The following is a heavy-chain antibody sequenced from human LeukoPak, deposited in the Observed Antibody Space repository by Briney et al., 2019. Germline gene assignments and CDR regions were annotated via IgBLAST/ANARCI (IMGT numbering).Heavy chain of an antibody. D-gene: IGHD2-21*02. J-gene: IGHJ4*01. CDR3: AKEVRVVTAILYFDH. CDR2: IRYDGSHE. V-gene: IGHV3-30*02. Sequence: GGSLRLSCAASGFSFSSNDMHWVRQAPGKGLEWVASIRYDGSHEHYIESVKGRFTVSRDNSKNTLYLQMNSLRVDDTAVYFCAKEVRVVTAILYFDHWGQGSLVTVSS. CDR1: GFSFSSND.